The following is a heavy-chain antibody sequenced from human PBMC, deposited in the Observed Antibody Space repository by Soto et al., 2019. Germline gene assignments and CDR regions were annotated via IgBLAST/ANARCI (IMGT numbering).Heavy chain of an antibody. CDR2: IYWNDDK. J-gene: IGHJ4*02. D-gene: IGHD4-4*01. CDR3: ARRPRYSNYVDY. CDR1: GFSLSTSGVG. V-gene: IGHV2-5*01. Sequence: QITLKESGPTLVNPTQTLTLTCTFSGFSLSTSGVGVGWIRQPPGKALEWLALIYWNDDKRYSPSLKSRLTIAKDTSKNQVVLNMTNMDPVDTATYFCARRPRYSNYVDYWGQGTLVTVSS.